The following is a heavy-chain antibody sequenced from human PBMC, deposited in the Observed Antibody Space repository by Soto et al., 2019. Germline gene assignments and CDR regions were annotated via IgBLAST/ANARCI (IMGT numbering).Heavy chain of an antibody. CDR2: INPNSGGT. D-gene: IGHD2-15*01. Sequence: ASVKVSCKASGYTFTGYYMHWVRQAPGQGLEWMGWINPNSGGTNYAQKFQGWVTMTRDTSISTAYMELSRLRSDDTAVYYCARAPGYCSGGSCYWFDPWGQGTLVTVPQ. J-gene: IGHJ5*02. CDR3: ARAPGYCSGGSCYWFDP. CDR1: GYTFTGYY. V-gene: IGHV1-2*04.